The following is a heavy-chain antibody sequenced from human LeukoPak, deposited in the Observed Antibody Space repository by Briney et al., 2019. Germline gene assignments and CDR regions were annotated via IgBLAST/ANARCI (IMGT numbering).Heavy chain of an antibody. J-gene: IGHJ3*02. Sequence: GGSLRLSCAACGFTLSSYAMRWVRQATGKGLEWVSAISGSGGSTYYADSVKGRFTISRDNSKNTLYLKMSSLRAEETAVYYCARDQYYYGSETPGNDAFDIWGQGTTVTVSS. CDR3: ARDQYYYGSETPGNDAFDI. V-gene: IGHV3-23*01. D-gene: IGHD3-10*01. CDR1: GFTLSSYA. CDR2: ISGSGGST.